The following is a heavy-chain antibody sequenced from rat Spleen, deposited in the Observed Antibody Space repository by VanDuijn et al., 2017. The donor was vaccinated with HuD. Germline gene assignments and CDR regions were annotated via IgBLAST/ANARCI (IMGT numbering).Heavy chain of an antibody. Sequence: QVQLRESGPGLVQPSQTLSLTCTVSGFSLTSYHVSWVRQPPGKGLEWMGVIWTGGSTPYNSLLKSRLSISRDTSKIQVFLKMSILQTEDTATYDCARDGGELGYWGQGVMVTVSS. CDR1: GFSLTSYH. V-gene: IGHV2-43*01. J-gene: IGHJ2*01. CDR2: IWTGGST. D-gene: IGHD4-3*01. CDR3: ARDGGELGY.